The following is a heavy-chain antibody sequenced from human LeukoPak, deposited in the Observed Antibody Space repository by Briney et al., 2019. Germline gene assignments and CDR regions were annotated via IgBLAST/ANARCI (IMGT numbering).Heavy chain of an antibody. J-gene: IGHJ6*03. CDR1: GYTFTSYY. D-gene: IGHD6-6*01. Sequence: ASVKVSCKASGYTFTSYYMHWVRQAPGQGLEWMGIINPSGGSTSYAQKFQGRVTMTRDTSTSTVYMELSSLRSEDTAVYYCARSARGLAALDYYYMDVWGKGTTVTVSS. V-gene: IGHV1-46*01. CDR3: ARSARGLAALDYYYMDV. CDR2: INPSGGST.